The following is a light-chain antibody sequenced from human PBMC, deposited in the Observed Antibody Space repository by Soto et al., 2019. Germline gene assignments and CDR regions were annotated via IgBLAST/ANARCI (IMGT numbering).Light chain of an antibody. CDR2: GAS. J-gene: IGKJ5*01. Sequence: EIVVTQSPGTLSLSPGERATLSCMAIESFSSTYLAWYQQKAGEAPRLLIYGASSRATGIPERFSGSGSGTEFTLTISSLQSEDFEVYYCQQYNNWPCTFGRGTRLEIK. CDR1: ESFSSTY. V-gene: IGKV3D-15*01. CDR3: QQYNNWPCT.